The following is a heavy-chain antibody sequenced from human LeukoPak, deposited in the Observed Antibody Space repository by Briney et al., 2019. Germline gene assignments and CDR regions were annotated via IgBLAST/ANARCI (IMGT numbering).Heavy chain of an antibody. D-gene: IGHD5-24*01. CDR2: ISTYNGNT. CDR3: ARGSTRWLQAYYFDY. Sequence: ASVKVSCKASGGTFSSYAISWVRQAPGQGLEWMGRISTYNGNTNYAQKFQGRVTMTTDTSTSTAYMELRSLRSDDTAVYYCARGSTRWLQAYYFDYWGQGTLVTVSS. CDR1: GGTFSSYA. V-gene: IGHV1-18*01. J-gene: IGHJ4*02.